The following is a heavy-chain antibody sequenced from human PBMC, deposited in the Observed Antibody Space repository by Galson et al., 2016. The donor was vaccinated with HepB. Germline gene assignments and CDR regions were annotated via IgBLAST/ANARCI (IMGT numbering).Heavy chain of an antibody. Sequence: SLRLSCAASGFAFSSHWMHWVRQDLGKGLVWVSRINSDGTISNYADSVKGRFTIYKDNATNTLYLQMNSLRAEDTAVYFCVRDHSVVPTTAYNWFDPWGRGTLVTVSS. CDR1: GFAFSSHW. CDR3: VRDHSVVPTTAYNWFDP. V-gene: IGHV3-74*01. CDR2: INSDGTIS. J-gene: IGHJ5*02. D-gene: IGHD4-23*01.